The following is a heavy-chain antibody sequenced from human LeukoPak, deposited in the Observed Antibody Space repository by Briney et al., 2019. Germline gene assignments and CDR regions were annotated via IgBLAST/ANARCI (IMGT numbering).Heavy chain of an antibody. CDR2: IYSGGST. J-gene: IGHJ4*01. Sequence: GGSLRLSCAGSGFTFSSYGMHWVRQAPGKGLEWVSVIYSGGSTYYADSVKGRFTISRDNSKNTLYLQMNSLRAEDTAVYYCASSYCGGTLCYDHYWGHGTLVTVSS. V-gene: IGHV3-66*01. D-gene: IGHD2-21*01. CDR1: GFTFSSYG. CDR3: ASSYCGGTLCYDHY.